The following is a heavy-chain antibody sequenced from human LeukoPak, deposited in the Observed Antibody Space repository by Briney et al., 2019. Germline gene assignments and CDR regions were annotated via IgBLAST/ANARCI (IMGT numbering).Heavy chain of an antibody. CDR1: GFTFNSYI. CDR3: ARALPPLNYDIRTGYLGEVAAFDI. Sequence: PGGSLRLSCAASGFTFNSYIINWVRQAPGKGLEWVSSISTMNTYIYYADSVKGRFTISRDNAKSSLYLQMNSLRAEDTALYYCARALPPLNYDIRTGYLGEVAAFDIWGQGTMVTVSS. D-gene: IGHD3-9*01. CDR2: ISTMNTYI. J-gene: IGHJ3*02. V-gene: IGHV3-21*06.